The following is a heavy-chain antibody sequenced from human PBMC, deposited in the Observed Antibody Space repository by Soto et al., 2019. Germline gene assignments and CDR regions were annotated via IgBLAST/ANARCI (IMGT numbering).Heavy chain of an antibody. CDR3: ARDGGFYSGMDV. CDR1: GGSIGSYY. V-gene: IGHV4-59*01. D-gene: IGHD3-3*01. Sequence: QVQLQESGPGLVKPSETLSLTCTVSGGSIGSYYWNWIRQPPGKGLEWIGYIYYSGSTNYNPSLKGRVTISVDTSKNQFSLKLSSVTAADTAVYYCARDGGFYSGMDVWGQGTTVTVSS. J-gene: IGHJ6*02. CDR2: IYYSGST.